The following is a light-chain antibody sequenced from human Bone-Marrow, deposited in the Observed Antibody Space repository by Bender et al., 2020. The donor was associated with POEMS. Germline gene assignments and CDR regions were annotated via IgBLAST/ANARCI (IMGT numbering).Light chain of an antibody. CDR1: SSNIGAHA. V-gene: IGLV1-44*01. Sequence: QSVLTQPPSASGTPGQRVTISCSGGSSNIGAHAVNWYQHLPGTAPKLLIYSSHRRPSGVSNRFSGSKSGNTASLTISGLQAEDEADYYCCSYAGSSTFYVFGTGTKVTVL. CDR2: SSH. J-gene: IGLJ1*01. CDR3: CSYAGSSTFYV.